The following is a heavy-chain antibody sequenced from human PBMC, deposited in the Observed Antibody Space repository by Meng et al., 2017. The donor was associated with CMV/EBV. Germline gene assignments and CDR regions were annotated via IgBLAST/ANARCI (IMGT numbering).Heavy chain of an antibody. CDR3: AKDLSGY. CDR1: GFTFSSYA. V-gene: IGHV3-23*03. D-gene: IGHD3-10*01. J-gene: IGHJ4*02. CDR2: IYSGGSST. Sequence: GESLKISCAASGFTFSSYAMSWVRQAPGKGLEWVSVIYSGGSSTYYADSVKGRFTISRDNSKNTLYLQVNSLRAEDTAVYYCAKDLSGYWGQGTLVTVSS.